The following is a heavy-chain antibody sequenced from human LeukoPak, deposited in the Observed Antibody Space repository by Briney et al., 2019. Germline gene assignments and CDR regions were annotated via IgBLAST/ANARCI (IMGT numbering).Heavy chain of an antibody. CDR2: INPSGGST. V-gene: IGHV1-46*01. J-gene: IGHJ3*02. D-gene: IGHD6-19*01. CDR3: ARDLPGIAVAAHDDAFDI. CDR1: GYTFTSYN. Sequence: ASVKVSCKASGYTFTSYNMHWVRQAPGQGLEWMGIINPSGGSTSYAQKFQGRVTMTRDTSTSTVYMELSSLRSEDTAVYYCARDLPGIAVAAHDDAFDIWGQGTMVTVSS.